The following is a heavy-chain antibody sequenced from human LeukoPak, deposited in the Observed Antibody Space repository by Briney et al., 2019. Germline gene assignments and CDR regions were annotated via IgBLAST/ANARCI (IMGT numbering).Heavy chain of an antibody. J-gene: IGHJ6*02. CDR2: IYYSGST. D-gene: IGHD3-10*01. CDR3: ARDHYYGSGSYYNLFYYFGMDV. Sequence: SETLSLTCTVSGGSISPYYWSWIRQPPGKGLEWIGYIYYSGSTNYNPSLKSRVTISVDTSKNQFSLKLSSVTAADTAVYYCARDHYYGSGSYYNLFYYFGMDVWGQGTTVTVSS. V-gene: IGHV4-59*12. CDR1: GGSISPYY.